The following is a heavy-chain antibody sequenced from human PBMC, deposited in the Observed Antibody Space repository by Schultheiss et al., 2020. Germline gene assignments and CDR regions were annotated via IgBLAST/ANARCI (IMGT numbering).Heavy chain of an antibody. D-gene: IGHD2-15*01. CDR3: ARGEGCSGGSCYPAY. V-gene: IGHV4-31*03. CDR1: GGSISSSGWY. Sequence: SETLSLTCTVSGGSISSSGWYWNWIRQQPGKGLEWIGYIYETGNTYYNPSLKSRVSISMDTSKNQFSLKLSSVTAADTAVYYCARGEGCSGGSCYPAYWGQGTLVTVSS. CDR2: IYETGNT. J-gene: IGHJ4*02.